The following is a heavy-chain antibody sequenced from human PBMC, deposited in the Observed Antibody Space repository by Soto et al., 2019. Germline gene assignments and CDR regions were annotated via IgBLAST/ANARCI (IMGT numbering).Heavy chain of an antibody. D-gene: IGHD1-26*01. J-gene: IGHJ6*03. CDR1: GDRVSSNSAG. V-gene: IGHV6-1*01. Sequence: QVQLQQTGPGLVKPSQTLSLTCDISGDRVSSNSAGWNWIRQTPSRGLEWLGRTYYRSKRYNNYAVSVKSRVSVNPDTAKNQFSLQLNSVTPQDTDVYGCERGSWDAASGHSNIDDWGNGATVTVYS. CDR2: TYYRSKRYN. CDR3: ERGSWDAASGHSNIDD.